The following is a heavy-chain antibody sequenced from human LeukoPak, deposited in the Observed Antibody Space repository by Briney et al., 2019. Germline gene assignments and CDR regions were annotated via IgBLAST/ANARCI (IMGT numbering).Heavy chain of an antibody. CDR1: GFTFSSNY. V-gene: IGHV3-53*01. CDR2: IFRGGST. CDR3: AYGPSFDP. J-gene: IGHJ5*02. D-gene: IGHD3-10*01. Sequence: PGGSLRVSCAASGFTFSSNYMSWVRQAPGKGLEWVSVIFRGGSTYYADSVKGRFTISRDNSKNTLYLQMNSLRAEDTAVYYCAYGPSFDPWGQGTLVTVSS.